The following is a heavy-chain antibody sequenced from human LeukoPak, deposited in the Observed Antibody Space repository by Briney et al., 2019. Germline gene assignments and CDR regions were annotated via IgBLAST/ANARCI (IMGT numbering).Heavy chain of an antibody. CDR1: GFTFSSYA. CDR2: ISYDGGNK. D-gene: IGHD2-21*01. V-gene: IGHV3-30*04. Sequence: GGSLRLSCAASGFTFSSYAMHWVRQAPGKGLEWVAVISYDGGNKYYADSVKGRFTISRDNSKNTLYLQMNSLRAEDTAVYYCARAEEGFLDYWGQGTLVTVSS. J-gene: IGHJ4*02. CDR3: ARAEEGFLDY.